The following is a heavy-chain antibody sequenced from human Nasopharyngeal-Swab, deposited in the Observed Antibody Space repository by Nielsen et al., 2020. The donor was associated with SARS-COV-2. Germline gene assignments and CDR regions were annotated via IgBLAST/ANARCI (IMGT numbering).Heavy chain of an antibody. J-gene: IGHJ6*02. CDR3: LYGMDV. V-gene: IGHV3-30*03. CDR2: TSADESNK. Sequence: GASLKISCAASKFTFGNSGMNWVRQAPGKGLEWVAATSADESNKYYVDSVRGRFTISRDNSKNTLYLQMNNLRLEDTAVYFCLYGMDVWGQGTTVTVSS. CDR1: KFTFGNSG.